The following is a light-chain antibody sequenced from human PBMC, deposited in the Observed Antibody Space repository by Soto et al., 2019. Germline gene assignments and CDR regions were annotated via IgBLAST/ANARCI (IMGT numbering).Light chain of an antibody. V-gene: IGKV3-20*01. CDR1: HSVPKDY. Sequence: EIVLTQSPATLSLCPGERATLSCRASHSVPKDYLAWYQQKPGQPPRLIIDDAVNRATGVPDRFIGSGSGTDFTLTISRLEPEDFAVYYCHQCARSPLTFGQGTKVEIK. J-gene: IGKJ1*01. CDR3: HQCARSPLT. CDR2: DAV.